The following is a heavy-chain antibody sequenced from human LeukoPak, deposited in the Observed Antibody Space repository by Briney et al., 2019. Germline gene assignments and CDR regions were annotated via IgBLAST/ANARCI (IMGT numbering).Heavy chain of an antibody. CDR1: GYTFTGYY. CDR2: INPNSGGT. V-gene: IGHV1-2*02. CDR3: ARVPYYYDSSGYLYYFDY. D-gene: IGHD3-22*01. J-gene: IGHJ4*02. Sequence: ASVKVSCKASGYTFTGYYMHWVRQAPGQGLEWMGWINPNSGGTNYAQKFQGRVTMTRNTSISTAYMELSSLRSEDTAVYYCARVPYYYDSSGYLYYFDYWGQGTLVTVSS.